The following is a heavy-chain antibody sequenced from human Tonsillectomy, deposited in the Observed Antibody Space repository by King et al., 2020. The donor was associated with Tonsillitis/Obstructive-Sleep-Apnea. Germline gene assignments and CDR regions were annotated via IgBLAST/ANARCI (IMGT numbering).Heavy chain of an antibody. CDR2: IDPSDSYT. CDR3: ASPNIRTVTKNYYYYYMDV. D-gene: IGHD2/OR15-2a*01. V-gene: IGHV5-10-1*01. Sequence: VQLVQSGAEVKKPGESLRISCKGSGYSFTSYWISWVRQMPGKGLEWMGRIDPSDSYTNYSPSFQGHVTISADKSISTAYLQWSSLKASDTAMYYCASPNIRTVTKNYYYYYMDVWGKGTTVTVSS. J-gene: IGHJ6*03. CDR1: GYSFTSYW.